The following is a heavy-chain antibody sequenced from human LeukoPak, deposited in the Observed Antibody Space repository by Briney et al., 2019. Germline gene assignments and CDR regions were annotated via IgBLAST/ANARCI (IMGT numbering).Heavy chain of an antibody. J-gene: IGHJ6*04. CDR2: ISGSGGST. D-gene: IGHD3-10*02. CDR3: AELGITMIGGV. Sequence: GGSLRLSCAASGFTFSDYYMSWIRQAPGKGLEWVSAISGSGGSTYYADSVKGRFTISRDNAKNSLYLQMNSLRAEDTAVYYCAELGITMIGGVWGKGTTVTISS. V-gene: IGHV3-11*04. CDR1: GFTFSDYY.